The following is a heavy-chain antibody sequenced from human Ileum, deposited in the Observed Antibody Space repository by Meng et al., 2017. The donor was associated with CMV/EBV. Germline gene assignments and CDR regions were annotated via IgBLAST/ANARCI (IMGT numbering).Heavy chain of an antibody. CDR2: ISYDGSNK. D-gene: IGHD4-23*01. J-gene: IGHJ3*02. Sequence: GESLKISCAVSGFTFSSYAMYWVRQAPGKGLEWEAVISYDGSNKYNVDSVKGRFIISRDNSKNTLYLQMNSLRAVHTAVYYCAKDIRTGNSYLSGAFDIWGQGTMVTVSS. V-gene: IGHV3-30-3*01. CDR1: GFTFSSYA. CDR3: AKDIRTGNSYLSGAFDI.